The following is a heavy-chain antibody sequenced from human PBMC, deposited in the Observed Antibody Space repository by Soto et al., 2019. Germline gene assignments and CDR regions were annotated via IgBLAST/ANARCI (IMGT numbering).Heavy chain of an antibody. CDR3: AKGRFAVAGGGYFDY. D-gene: IGHD6-19*01. V-gene: IGHV3-30-3*01. CDR2: ISYDGSNK. Sequence: GGSLRLSCAASGFTFSSYAMHWVRQAPGKGLEWVAVISYDGSNKYYADSVKGRFTISRDNSKNTLYLQMNSLRAEDTAGYYCAKGRFAVAGGGYFDYWGQGTLVTVSS. J-gene: IGHJ4*02. CDR1: GFTFSSYA.